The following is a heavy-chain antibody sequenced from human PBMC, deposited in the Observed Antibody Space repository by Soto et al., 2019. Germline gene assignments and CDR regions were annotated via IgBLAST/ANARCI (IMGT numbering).Heavy chain of an antibody. CDR3: ARDYPDHYDSSGYYSGGWFDP. J-gene: IGHJ5*02. V-gene: IGHV1-69*06. D-gene: IGHD3-22*01. CDR2: IIPIFGTA. Sequence: QVHLVQSGAEVKKPGSSVKVSCKASGGTFSSYAISWVRQAPGQGLEWMGGIIPIFGTANYAQKFQGRVTITADKSTSTAYMELSSLRSEDTAVYYCARDYPDHYDSSGYYSGGWFDPWGQGTLVTVSS. CDR1: GGTFSSYA.